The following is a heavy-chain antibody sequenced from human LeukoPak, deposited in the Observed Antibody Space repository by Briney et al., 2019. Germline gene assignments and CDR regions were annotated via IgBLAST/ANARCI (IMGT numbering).Heavy chain of an antibody. V-gene: IGHV3-74*01. CDR2: IKSDGST. D-gene: IGHD2-15*01. J-gene: IGHJ1*01. CDR1: GFTFSRYW. Sequence: GGSLRLSCAASGFTFSRYWMHWVRQAPGKGLVWVSRIKSDGSTRYADSVKGRFTISRDNAKNTVSLQMNSLRAEDTGVYYCARAPSEIGGLYPEFFRHWGQGTLVTVSP. CDR3: ARAPSEIGGLYPEFFRH.